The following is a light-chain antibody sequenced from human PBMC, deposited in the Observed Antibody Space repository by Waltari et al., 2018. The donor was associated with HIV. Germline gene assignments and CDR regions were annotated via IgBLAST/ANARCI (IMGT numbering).Light chain of an antibody. J-gene: IGLJ3*02. CDR3: CSYAGSSTWV. CDR1: SSDVGSYNV. Sequence: QSALTQPASVSGSPGQSITISCTGTSSDVGSYNVVSWYQQHPGKPPKLMIYEYNKRPSGVSNRFSGSKSVNTASLTISVLQAEDEADYSCCSYAGSSTWVFGGGTKLTVL. V-gene: IGLV2-23*01. CDR2: EYN.